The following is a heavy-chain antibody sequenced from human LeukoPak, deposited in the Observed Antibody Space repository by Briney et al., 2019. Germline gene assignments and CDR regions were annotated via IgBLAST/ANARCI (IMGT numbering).Heavy chain of an antibody. D-gene: IGHD4-23*01. CDR3: ARGGSTVVTNIDY. CDR2: IYYSGST. CDR1: GFTFNNYA. Sequence: PGGSLRLSCAASGFTFNNYAMSWIRQPPGKGLEWIGYIYYSGSTNYNPSLKSRVTISVDTSKNQFSLKLSSVTAADTAVYYCARGGSTVVTNIDYWGQGTLVTVSS. J-gene: IGHJ4*02. V-gene: IGHV4-59*01.